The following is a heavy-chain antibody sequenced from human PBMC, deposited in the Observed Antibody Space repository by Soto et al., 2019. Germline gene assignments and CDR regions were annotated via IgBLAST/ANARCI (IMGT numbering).Heavy chain of an antibody. CDR1: GDSVSRYY. Sequence: PSETLSLTCTVSGDSVSRYYWNWIRQPPGKGLEWIGYIYNSGSTNYNPSLKSRVTISVDTSKNQFSLTLTSVTAADTAVYYCARAPTYSYGSGTPYYFYAMDVRGQGTTVTVSS. V-gene: IGHV4-59*02. CDR3: ARAPTYSYGSGTPYYFYAMDV. CDR2: IYNSGST. J-gene: IGHJ6*02. D-gene: IGHD3-10*01.